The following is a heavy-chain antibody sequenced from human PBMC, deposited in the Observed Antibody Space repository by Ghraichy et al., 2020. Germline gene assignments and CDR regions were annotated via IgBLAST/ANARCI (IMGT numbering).Heavy chain of an antibody. J-gene: IGHJ4*02. Sequence: GESLNISCKGSGYSFIIYWIAWVRQMPGKGLEWMGIIYPGDSDARYSPSFQGQVTISADKSISTAYLQWSSLKASDTAMYYCARLFYFDNGGPFDYWGQGTLVTVSS. V-gene: IGHV5-51*01. CDR1: GYSFIIYW. D-gene: IGHD3-22*01. CDR2: IYPGDSDA. CDR3: ARLFYFDNGGPFDY.